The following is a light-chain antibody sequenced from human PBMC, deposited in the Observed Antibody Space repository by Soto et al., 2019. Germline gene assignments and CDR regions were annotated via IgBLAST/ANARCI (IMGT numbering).Light chain of an antibody. CDR2: GAS. CDR3: QQYGSSPT. Sequence: EIVLTQSPATLSLSPGERATLSCRASQSVSSSVAWYQQKPGQAPRLLIYGASSRATGIPDRFSGSGSGTDFTLTISRLEPEDFAVYYCQQYGSSPTFGGGTKVDIK. CDR1: QSVSSS. J-gene: IGKJ4*01. V-gene: IGKV3-20*01.